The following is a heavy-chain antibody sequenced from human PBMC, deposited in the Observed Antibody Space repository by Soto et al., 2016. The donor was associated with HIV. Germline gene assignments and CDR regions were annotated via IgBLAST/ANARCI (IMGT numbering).Heavy chain of an antibody. D-gene: IGHD3-22*01. J-gene: IGHJ3*02. V-gene: IGHV4-4*02. Sequence: QVQLQESGPGLVKPSGTLSLTCAVSGGSISSSNWWTWVRQPPGEGLEWIGEMFHSGNTNYNPSLKSRVTISLDKSKNQFSLNLASVTAADTAVYYCAKRYYYDKTNVEIGDIGAFDMWAKDNGHRLF. CDR2: MFHSGNT. CDR1: GGSISSSNW. CDR3: AKRYYYDKTNVEIGDIGAFDM.